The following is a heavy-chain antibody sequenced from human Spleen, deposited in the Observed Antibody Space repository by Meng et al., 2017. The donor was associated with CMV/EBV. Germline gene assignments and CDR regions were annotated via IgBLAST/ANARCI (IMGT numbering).Heavy chain of an antibody. CDR1: GFTFSSYA. CDR2: ISGSGVST. V-gene: IGHV3-23*01. D-gene: IGHD4-11*01. CDR3: AKTVTTREGTYWYFDL. J-gene: IGHJ2*01. Sequence: SGFTFSSYAMGLVRQAPGKGLEWVSSISGSGVSTYYGDSVKGRFTISRDNSKNTLYLQMSSLRAEDTAVYYCAKTVTTREGTYWYFDLWGRGTLVTVSS.